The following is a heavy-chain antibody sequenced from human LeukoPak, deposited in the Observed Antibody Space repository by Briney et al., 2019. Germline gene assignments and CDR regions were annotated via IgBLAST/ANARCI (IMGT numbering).Heavy chain of an antibody. D-gene: IGHD3-10*01. J-gene: IGHJ4*02. CDR3: AKEGDRPYFDY. V-gene: IGHV3-30*18. Sequence: PGRSLRLSCAASGFTFSSYGMHWVRQAPGKGLEWVAVISYDGSNKYYADSVKGRFTISRDNSKNTLYLQMNSLRAEDTAVYYCAKEGDRPYFDYWGQGTLVTVSS. CDR1: GFTFSSYG. CDR2: ISYDGSNK.